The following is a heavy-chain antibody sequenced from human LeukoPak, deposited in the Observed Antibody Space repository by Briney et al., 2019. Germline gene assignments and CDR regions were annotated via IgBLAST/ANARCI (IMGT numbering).Heavy chain of an antibody. J-gene: IGHJ5*02. CDR3: ASQSYARFDP. CDR2: IQPDGNKE. D-gene: IGHD3-16*01. CDR1: GFPVINTY. V-gene: IGHV3-7*01. Sequence: PGGSLRLSCAASGFPVINTYMTWVRQAPGKGLEWVGNIQPDGNKEYPVDSVKGRFTISRDNARNSLFLQMNSLRVEDTAVYYCASQSYARFDPWGQGTLVTVSS.